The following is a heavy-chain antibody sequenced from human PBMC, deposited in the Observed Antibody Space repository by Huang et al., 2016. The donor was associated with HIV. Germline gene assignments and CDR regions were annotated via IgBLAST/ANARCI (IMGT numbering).Heavy chain of an antibody. CDR2: IFPDHSDT. Sequence: VQLVQAGAEVKKPGESLKISCKGSGSSFSSYWIAWVRQMPGKGLEGVGFIFPDHSDTTYSPSFEGQVTISADKSIGTAYLQWSSLKASDTAMYYCARRFSSSSGYFDYWGQGSLVTVSS. J-gene: IGHJ4*02. CDR3: ARRFSSSSGYFDY. V-gene: IGHV5-51*01. CDR1: GSSFSSYW. D-gene: IGHD6-6*01.